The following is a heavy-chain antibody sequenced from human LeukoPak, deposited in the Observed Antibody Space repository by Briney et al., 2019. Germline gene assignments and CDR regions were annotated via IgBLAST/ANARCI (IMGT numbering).Heavy chain of an antibody. CDR1: GFTFSNYW. D-gene: IGHD3-3*01. CDR3: ADPFADAFDI. Sequence: GGSLRLSCAASGFTFSNYWMHWVRQAPGKGLVWVSHISPDGTTTTYADSVKGRFTISRDNAKNTLYLQMNSLRAEDTAVYYCADPFADAFDIWGQGTMVTVSS. J-gene: IGHJ3*02. V-gene: IGHV3-74*01. CDR2: ISPDGTTT.